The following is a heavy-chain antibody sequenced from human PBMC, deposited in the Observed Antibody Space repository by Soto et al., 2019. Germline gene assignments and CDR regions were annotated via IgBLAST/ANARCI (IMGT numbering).Heavy chain of an antibody. J-gene: IGHJ4*02. Sequence: QLQLQESGPGLVKPSETLSLTCTVSGGSISSSSYYWGWIRQPPGKGLECIGSIYYSGGTYYYPPLKNRVTITVDTATNRFTLKLSSVTAADTAVYYCARHSRTVMVTGDFDYWGQGTLVTVSS. D-gene: IGHD5-18*01. V-gene: IGHV4-39*01. CDR3: ARHSRTVMVTGDFDY. CDR2: IYYSGGT. CDR1: GGSISSSSYY.